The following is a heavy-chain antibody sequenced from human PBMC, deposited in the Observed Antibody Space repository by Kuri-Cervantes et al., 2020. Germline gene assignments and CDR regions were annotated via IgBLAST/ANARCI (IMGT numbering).Heavy chain of an antibody. D-gene: IGHD3-10*01. CDR3: AKDVVYYGSGSESAFDI. J-gene: IGHJ3*02. CDR2: ISGSGGST. Sequence: ETLSLTCAASGFTFSSYWMSWVRQAPGKGLEWVSAISGSGGSTYYADSVKGRFTISRDNAKNSLYLQMNSLRAEDTALYYCAKDVVYYGSGSESAFDIWGQGTMVTVSS. V-gene: IGHV3-23*01. CDR1: GFTFSSYW.